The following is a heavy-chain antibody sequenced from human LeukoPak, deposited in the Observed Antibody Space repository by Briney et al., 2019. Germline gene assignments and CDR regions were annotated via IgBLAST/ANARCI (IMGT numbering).Heavy chain of an antibody. CDR1: GGSISSYY. V-gene: IGHV4-4*07. D-gene: IGHD3-10*01. CDR3: ARFGVRGVKNYYYYMDV. CDR2: IYTSGST. Sequence: SETLSLTCTVSGGSISSYYWSWIRQPAGKGLEWIGRIYTSGSTNYNPSLKSRVTMSVDTSENQFSLKLSSVTAADTAVYYCARFGVRGVKNYYYYMDVWGKGTTVTVPS. J-gene: IGHJ6*03.